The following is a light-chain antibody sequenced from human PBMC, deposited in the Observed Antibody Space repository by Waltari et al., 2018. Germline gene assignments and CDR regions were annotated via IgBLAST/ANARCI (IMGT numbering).Light chain of an antibody. Sequence: IVLTQSPATLSLSPGERATLSCRASQSVSSYLAWYQQKPGQAPRLLIYGASNRATGIPARFSGSGSGTDFTLTISSLEPEDFAVYYCQHRGDWPPTWTFGQGTKVEIK. CDR1: QSVSSY. CDR2: GAS. V-gene: IGKV3-11*01. J-gene: IGKJ1*01. CDR3: QHRGDWPPTWT.